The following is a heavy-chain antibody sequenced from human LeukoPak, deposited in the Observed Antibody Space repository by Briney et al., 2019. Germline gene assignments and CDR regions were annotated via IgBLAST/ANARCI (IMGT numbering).Heavy chain of an antibody. Sequence: SETLSLTCAVYGGSFSGYYWSWIRQPPGKGLEWIGEINHSGSTNYNPPLKSRVTISVDTSKNQFSLKLSSVTAADTAVYYCARDVGYYYDSSGYYDYWGQGTLVTVSS. CDR1: GGSFSGYY. D-gene: IGHD3-22*01. CDR3: ARDVGYYYDSSGYYDY. J-gene: IGHJ4*02. V-gene: IGHV4-34*01. CDR2: INHSGST.